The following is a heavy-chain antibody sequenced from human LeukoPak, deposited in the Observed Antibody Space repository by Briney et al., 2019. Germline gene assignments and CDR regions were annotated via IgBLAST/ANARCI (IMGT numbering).Heavy chain of an antibody. CDR3: ARDLSGSYHMYYFDY. D-gene: IGHD1-26*01. V-gene: IGHV1-46*01. Sequence: ASVKVSCKASGYTFTSYYMHWVRQAPGQGLEWMGIINPSGGSTTYAQNFQSRVTMTRDTSTSTVYMELSSLRSDDTAVYYCARDLSGSYHMYYFDYWGQGALVTVSS. J-gene: IGHJ4*02. CDR2: INPSGGST. CDR1: GYTFTSYY.